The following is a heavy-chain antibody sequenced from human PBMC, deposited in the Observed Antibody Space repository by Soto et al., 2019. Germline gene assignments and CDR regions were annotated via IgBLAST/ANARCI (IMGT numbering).Heavy chain of an antibody. J-gene: IGHJ6*02. D-gene: IGHD1-26*01. CDR2: ISWDGGST. CDR3: AKDISGSYYYYYYGMDV. Sequence: GGSLRLSCAASGFTFDDYTMHWVRQAPGKGLEWVSLISWDGGSTYYADSVKGRFTISRDNSKNSLYLQMNSLRTEDTALYYCAKDISGSYYYYYYGMDVWGQGTTVTVSS. CDR1: GFTFDDYT. V-gene: IGHV3-43*01.